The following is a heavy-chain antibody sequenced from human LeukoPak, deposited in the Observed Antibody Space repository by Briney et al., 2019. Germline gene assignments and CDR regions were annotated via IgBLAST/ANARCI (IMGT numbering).Heavy chain of an antibody. D-gene: IGHD1-14*01. Sequence: GGSLTLSCAASGFTVITNDMTWVRQAPGKGLEWVSVLYSDGKTKYADPVQGRFTISRDNSKNTLYPEMNSLSPDDTAVYYCARGVEPLAANTLAYWGQGNLVTVSS. CDR1: GFTVITND. CDR3: ARGVEPLAANTLAY. V-gene: IGHV3-53*01. J-gene: IGHJ4*02. CDR2: LYSDGKT.